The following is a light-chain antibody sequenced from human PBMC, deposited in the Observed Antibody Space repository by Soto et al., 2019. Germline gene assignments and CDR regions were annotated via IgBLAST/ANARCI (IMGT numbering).Light chain of an antibody. CDR2: EVS. CDR1: SSDVGAYTY. Sequence: QSALTQPASVSGSPGQSITISCTGTSSDVGAYTYVSWYQQHPGKAPKLMIFEVSDRPSGVSNRFSGSKSGNTASLTISGLQAEDEYDYYCSSYTTSNTLVFGGGTKLTVL. V-gene: IGLV2-14*01. J-gene: IGLJ2*01. CDR3: SSYTTSNTLV.